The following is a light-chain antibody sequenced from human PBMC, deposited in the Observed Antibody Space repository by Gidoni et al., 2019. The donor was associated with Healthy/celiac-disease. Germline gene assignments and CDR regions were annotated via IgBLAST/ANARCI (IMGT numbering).Light chain of an antibody. CDR3: QTWGTGTVV. Sequence: QLVLTPSPPAPAPPGASVKLTCTLSSGHSSYAIAWHQQQPEKGPRYLMKLNSDGSHSKGDGIPDRFSGSSSGAERYLTISSLQSEDEADYYCQTWGTGTVVFGGGTKLTVL. J-gene: IGLJ2*01. V-gene: IGLV4-69*01. CDR2: LNSDGSH. CDR1: SGHSSYA.